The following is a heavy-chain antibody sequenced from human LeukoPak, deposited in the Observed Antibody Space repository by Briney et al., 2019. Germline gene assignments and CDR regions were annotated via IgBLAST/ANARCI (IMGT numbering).Heavy chain of an antibody. CDR2: ISSSGSTI. V-gene: IGHV3-48*04. CDR1: GFTFSSYS. J-gene: IGHJ4*02. D-gene: IGHD3-22*01. Sequence: GGSLRLSCAASGFTFSSYSMNWVRQAPGKGLEWVSSISSSGSTIYYADSGKGRFTISRDNAKNSVYLQMNSLRAEDTAVYYCARGGYYYDSSADYWGQGTLVTVSS. CDR3: ARGGYYYDSSADY.